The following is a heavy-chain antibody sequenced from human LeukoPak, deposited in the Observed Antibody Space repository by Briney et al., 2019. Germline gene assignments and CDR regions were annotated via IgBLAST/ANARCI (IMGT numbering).Heavy chain of an antibody. CDR1: GGSISSYY. J-gene: IGHJ5*02. CDR2: IYTSGST. V-gene: IGHV4-4*07. D-gene: IGHD6-19*01. Sequence: PSETLSLTCTVSGGSISSYYWSWIRQPAGKGLEWIGRIYTSGSTNYNPSLKSRVTMSVDTSKNQFSLKLSSVTAADTAVYYCARDISSGWFISIDPWGQGTLVTVSS. CDR3: ARDISSGWFISIDP.